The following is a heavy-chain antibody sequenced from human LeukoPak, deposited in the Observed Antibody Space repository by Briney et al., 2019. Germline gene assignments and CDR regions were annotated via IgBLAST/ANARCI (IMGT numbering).Heavy chain of an antibody. CDR2: IYYSGST. J-gene: IGHJ5*02. V-gene: IGHV4-39*01. Sequence: SETLSLTCTVSGGSISSSDHYWGWIRQPPGKGLEWIANIYYSGSTYYNPSLKSRVTISVDTSKNQLYLKLRSVTAADTAVYYCARGPRYVWGSYRFNNWFDPWGQGTLVTVSS. CDR3: ARGPRYVWGSYRFNNWFDP. CDR1: GGSISSSDHY. D-gene: IGHD3-16*02.